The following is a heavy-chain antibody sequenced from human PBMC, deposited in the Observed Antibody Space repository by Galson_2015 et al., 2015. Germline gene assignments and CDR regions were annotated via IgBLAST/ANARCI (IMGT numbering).Heavy chain of an antibody. D-gene: IGHD5-18*01. CDR2: ISAYNGNT. J-gene: IGHJ4*02. CDR1: GYTFTSYG. V-gene: IGHV1-18*01. Sequence: SVKVSCKASGYTFTSYGISWVRQAPGQGLEWMGWISAYNGNTNYAQKLQGRVTMTTDTSTSTAYMELRSLRSDDTAVYYCARASLKILQSGYSYGYSAVDYWGQGTLVPVSS. CDR3: ARASLKILQSGYSYGYSAVDY.